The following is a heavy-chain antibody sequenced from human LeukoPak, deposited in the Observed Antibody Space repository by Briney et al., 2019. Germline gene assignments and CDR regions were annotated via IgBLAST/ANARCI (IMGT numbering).Heavy chain of an antibody. CDR3: AKGACSSTSCYTGY. CDR1: GFTFSSYA. D-gene: IGHD2-2*02. CDR2: ISGSGGST. V-gene: IGHV3-23*01. J-gene: IGHJ4*02. Sequence: GGSLRLSWAASGFTFSSYAMSWVRQAPGKWLEWVSAISGSGGSTYYADSVKGRFTISRDNSKNTLYLQMNSLRAEDTAVYYCAKGACSSTSCYTGYWGQGTLVTVSS.